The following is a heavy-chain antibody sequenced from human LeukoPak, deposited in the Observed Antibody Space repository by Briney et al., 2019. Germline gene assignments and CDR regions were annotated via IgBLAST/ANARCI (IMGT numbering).Heavy chain of an antibody. D-gene: IGHD3-10*01. CDR2: ISGSGGST. Sequence: GGSLRLSCAASGFTFSSYSMNWVRQAPGKGLEWVSAISGSGGSTYYADSVKGRFTISRDNSKTTVYLQMNSLRAEDTAVYYCAKANYGSGSYIYVAFDYWGQGTLVTVSS. J-gene: IGHJ4*02. CDR3: AKANYGSGSYIYVAFDY. V-gene: IGHV3-23*01. CDR1: GFTFSSYS.